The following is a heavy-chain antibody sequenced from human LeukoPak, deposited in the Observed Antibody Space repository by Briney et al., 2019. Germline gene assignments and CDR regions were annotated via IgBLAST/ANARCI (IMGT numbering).Heavy chain of an antibody. CDR2: IYTRGST. CDR1: GGSISSGSYH. CDR3: ATDGMVRGPDAWFDS. J-gene: IGHJ5*01. D-gene: IGHD3-10*01. V-gene: IGHV4-61*02. Sequence: SETLSLTCTVSGGSISSGSYHWSWIRQPAGKGLEWIGRIYTRGSTNYNPSLKSRVTMSVDTSKNQFSLKLSSVTAADTAVYYCATDGMVRGPDAWFDSWGQGTLVTVSS.